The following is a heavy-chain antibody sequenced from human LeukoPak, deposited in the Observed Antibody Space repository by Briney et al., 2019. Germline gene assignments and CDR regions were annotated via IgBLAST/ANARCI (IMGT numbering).Heavy chain of an antibody. J-gene: IGHJ4*02. CDR3: ARWKQGIAVATGVS. CDR1: GDSINSGSYY. Sequence: PSQTLSLTCSVSGDSINSGSYYWSWIRQPAGKGLEWIGRIYTNGGTNYNPSLKRRVTISIDSSKNHFSLNVTSVTAADTAVYYCARWKQGIAVATGVSWGPGTLVTVSS. CDR2: IYTNGGT. D-gene: IGHD6-19*01. V-gene: IGHV4-61*02.